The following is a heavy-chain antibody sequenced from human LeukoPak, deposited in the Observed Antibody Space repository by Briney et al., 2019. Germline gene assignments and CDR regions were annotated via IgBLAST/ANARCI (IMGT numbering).Heavy chain of an antibody. CDR3: ARDREEYYYDSSGAPRAFDI. J-gene: IGHJ3*02. V-gene: IGHV3-21*01. CDR2: ISSSSSYI. CDR1: EFTFSSYS. Sequence: GGSLRLSCAASEFTFSSYSMNWVRQAPGKGLEWVSSISSSSSYIYYADSVEGRFTISRDNAKNSLYLQMNSLRAEDTAVYYCARDREEYYYDSSGAPRAFDIWGQGTMVTVSS. D-gene: IGHD3-22*01.